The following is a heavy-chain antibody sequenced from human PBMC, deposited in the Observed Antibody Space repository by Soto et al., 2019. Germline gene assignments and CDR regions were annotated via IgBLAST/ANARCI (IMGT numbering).Heavy chain of an antibody. CDR1: GGSISSGDFY. Sequence: SETLSLTCTVSGGSISSGDFYWNWIRQPPGKGLEWIGYIYYSGSTYYNPSLKSRVTISVDTSKNQFSLKLSSVTAADTAVYYCARVYGSGSYYNWFDPWGQGTLVTVSS. CDR3: ARVYGSGSYYNWFDP. D-gene: IGHD3-10*01. CDR2: IYYSGST. J-gene: IGHJ5*02. V-gene: IGHV4-30-4*01.